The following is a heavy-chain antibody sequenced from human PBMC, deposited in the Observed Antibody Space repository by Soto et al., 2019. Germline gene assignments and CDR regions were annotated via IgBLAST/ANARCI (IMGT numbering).Heavy chain of an antibody. V-gene: IGHV3-20*04. Sequence: GGSLRLSCAASGFTFDDYGMSWVRQAPGKGLEWVSGINWNGGSTGYADSVKGRFTISRDNAKNSLYLQMNSLRAEDTALYYCAREGDSSGYYPQNFDYWGQGTLVTVSS. CDR1: GFTFDDYG. CDR2: INWNGGST. CDR3: AREGDSSGYYPQNFDY. D-gene: IGHD3-22*01. J-gene: IGHJ4*02.